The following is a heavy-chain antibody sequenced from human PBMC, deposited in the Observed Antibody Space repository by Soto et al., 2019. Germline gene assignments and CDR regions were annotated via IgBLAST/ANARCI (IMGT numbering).Heavy chain of an antibody. D-gene: IGHD4-17*01. CDR2: ISTGSGYT. V-gene: IGHV3-11*06. CDR3: AAYYGGTPYY. CDR1: GFTFSDYY. J-gene: IGHJ4*02. Sequence: KPGGSLRLSCAASGFTFSDYYMAWIRLPPGKGLEWVSYISTGSGYTRYADSVEGRFTISRDNAQKSLYLQMNSLRAEDTAVYYCAAYYGGTPYYWGQGTLVTVSS.